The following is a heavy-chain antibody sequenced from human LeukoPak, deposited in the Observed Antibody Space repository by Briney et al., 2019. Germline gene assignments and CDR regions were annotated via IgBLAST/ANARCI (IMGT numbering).Heavy chain of an antibody. V-gene: IGHV3-13*01. J-gene: IGHJ6*03. CDR3: ARGPPRGKYYYMDV. CDR1: GFTFSSFD. CDR2: IGTASDT. D-gene: IGHD1-1*01. Sequence: PGGSLRLSCAASGFTFSSFDMHWVRHPTGQGLEWVSTIGTASDTYYPGSVEGRFTLSRDNAKNSLYLQMNSLTAGDTAVYYCARGPPRGKYYYMDVWGKGTTATVSS.